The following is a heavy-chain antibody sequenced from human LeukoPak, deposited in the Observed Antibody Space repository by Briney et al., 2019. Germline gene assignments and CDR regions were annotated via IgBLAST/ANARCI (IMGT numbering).Heavy chain of an antibody. D-gene: IGHD4-17*01. Sequence: ASVKVSCKASGYTFTSYGISWVRQARGQGLEWMGWISAYNGNTNYAQKLQGRVTMTTDTSTSTAYMELRSLRSDDTAVYYCARGTDYGDYGGYYYGMDVWGKGTTVTVSS. V-gene: IGHV1-18*04. CDR2: ISAYNGNT. J-gene: IGHJ6*04. CDR3: ARGTDYGDYGGYYYGMDV. CDR1: GYTFTSYG.